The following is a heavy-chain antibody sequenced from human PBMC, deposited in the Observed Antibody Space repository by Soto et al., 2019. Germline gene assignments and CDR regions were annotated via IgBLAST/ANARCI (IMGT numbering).Heavy chain of an antibody. Sequence: PGGSLRLSCAASGFTFNSYGMHWVRQAPGKRLEWVAVIWYDGGKKYYGDFVKGRFTISRDNSKNTLYLQMNILRAEDTAVYYCARDREYSFDYWGQGTLVTVYS. J-gene: IGHJ4*02. CDR3: ARDREYSFDY. D-gene: IGHD5-18*01. V-gene: IGHV3-33*01. CDR2: IWYDGGKK. CDR1: GFTFNSYG.